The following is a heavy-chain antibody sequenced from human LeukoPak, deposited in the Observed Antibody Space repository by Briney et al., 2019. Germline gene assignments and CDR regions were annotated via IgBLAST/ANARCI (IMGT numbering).Heavy chain of an antibody. CDR2: ISYDGSNK. CDR3: AKASDDAFDI. CDR1: GFTFSSYG. Sequence: GGSLRLSCAASGFTFSSYGMHWVRQAPGKGLKWVAVISYDGSNKYYADSVKGRFTISRDNSKNTLYLQMNSLRAEDTAVYYCAKASDDAFDIWGQGTMVTVSS. J-gene: IGHJ3*02. V-gene: IGHV3-30*18.